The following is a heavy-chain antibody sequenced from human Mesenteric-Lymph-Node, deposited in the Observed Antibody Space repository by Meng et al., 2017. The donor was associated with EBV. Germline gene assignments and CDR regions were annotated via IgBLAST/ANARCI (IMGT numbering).Heavy chain of an antibody. Sequence: VRLTEAAPGLVKPWATLSLTCMVAGGSASSGSYYWSWIRQPPGKGLEWIGYIYRTGSTDYNPSLNSRVSISIDTSKNQFSLRLTSVTAADTAVYYCARDSGITVTNSFDYWGQGALVTVSS. CDR3: ARDSGITVTNSFDY. CDR2: IYRTGST. D-gene: IGHD1-20*01. CDR1: GGSASSGSYY. V-gene: IGHV4-61*01. J-gene: IGHJ4*02.